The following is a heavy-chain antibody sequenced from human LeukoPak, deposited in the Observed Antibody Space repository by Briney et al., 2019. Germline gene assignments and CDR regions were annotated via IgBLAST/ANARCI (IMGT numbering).Heavy chain of an antibody. V-gene: IGHV1-3*01. J-gene: IGHJ4*02. D-gene: IGHD5-24*01. CDR1: GYSFSTYT. Sequence: EASVKVSCKASGYSFSTYTMNWVRQAPGQRLEWMGWINAGNGNTKYSQKFQGRVTITRDTSASTAYMEMRSLRSEDTAVYYCAREIDRDDYNRFFGYWGQGTLVTVSS. CDR2: INAGNGNT. CDR3: AREIDRDDYNRFFGY.